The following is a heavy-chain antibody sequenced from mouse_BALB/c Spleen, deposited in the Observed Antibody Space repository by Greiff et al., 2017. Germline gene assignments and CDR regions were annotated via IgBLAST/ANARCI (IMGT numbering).Heavy chain of an antibody. CDR1: GYTFTSYW. Sequence: QVQLQQSGAELAKPGASVKMSCKASGYTFTSYWMHWVKQRPGQGLEWIGYINPSTGYTEYNQKFKDKATLTADKSSSTAYMQLSSLTSEDSAVYYCAREGTTATPFAYWGQGTLVTVSA. D-gene: IGHD1-2*01. CDR2: INPSTGYT. CDR3: AREGTTATPFAY. V-gene: IGHV1-7*01. J-gene: IGHJ3*01.